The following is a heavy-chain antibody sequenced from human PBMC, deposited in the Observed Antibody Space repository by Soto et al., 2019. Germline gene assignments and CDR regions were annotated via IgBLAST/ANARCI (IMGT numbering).Heavy chain of an antibody. V-gene: IGHV3-7*01. D-gene: IGHD6-6*01. CDR1: GFTFRIYW. J-gene: IGHJ4*02. CDR3: ARISSSSMDY. Sequence: EVQLVESGGGLVQPGGSLRLSCVASGFTFRIYWMSWVRQAPGKGLEWVATIKQDGTEKYYVDSVKGRFTISRDNAKNSVFLQMNSLRAEDTAVYYCARISSSSMDYWGQGTLVTVSS. CDR2: IKQDGTEK.